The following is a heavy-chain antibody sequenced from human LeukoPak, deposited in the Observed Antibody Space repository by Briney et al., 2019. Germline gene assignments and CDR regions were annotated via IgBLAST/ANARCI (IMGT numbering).Heavy chain of an antibody. V-gene: IGHV4-61*02. CDR1: GGSISSGSYY. D-gene: IGHD6-19*01. J-gene: IGHJ3*02. CDR3: ARGGSGWSDGAFDI. Sequence: SETLSLTCTVSGGSISSGSYYWSWIRQPAGKGLEWIGRIYTSGSTNYNPSLKSRVTISVDTSKNQFSLKLSSVTAADTAAYYCARGGSGWSDGAFDIWGQGTMVTVSS. CDR2: IYTSGST.